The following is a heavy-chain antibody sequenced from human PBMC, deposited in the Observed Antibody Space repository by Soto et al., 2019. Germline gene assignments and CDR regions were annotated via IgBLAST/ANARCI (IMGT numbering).Heavy chain of an antibody. J-gene: IGHJ6*03. CDR3: ARAAGLERLLYYYYMDV. CDR1: GFTFSSYG. CDR2: IWYDGSNK. Sequence: PGGSLRLSCAASGFTFSSYGMHWVRQAPGKGLEWVAVIWYDGSNKYYADSVKGRFTISRDNSKNTLYLQMNSLRAEDTAVYYCARAAGLERLLYYYYMDVWGKGTTVTVSS. V-gene: IGHV3-33*01. D-gene: IGHD1-1*01.